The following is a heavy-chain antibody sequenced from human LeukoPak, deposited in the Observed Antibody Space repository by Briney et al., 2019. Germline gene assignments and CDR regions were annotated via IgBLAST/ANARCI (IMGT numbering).Heavy chain of an antibody. Sequence: GGSLRLSCETAGFTFSSYVMHWVRRTPGKGLVWVSRISHDGFISYADSVKGRFTISRDNAKNTLILQMNSLRAEDTAVYYCARVIAVAGNYYFDYWGQGTLVTVSS. CDR2: ISHDGFI. D-gene: IGHD6-19*01. CDR3: ARVIAVAGNYYFDY. V-gene: IGHV3-74*01. J-gene: IGHJ4*02. CDR1: GFTFSSYV.